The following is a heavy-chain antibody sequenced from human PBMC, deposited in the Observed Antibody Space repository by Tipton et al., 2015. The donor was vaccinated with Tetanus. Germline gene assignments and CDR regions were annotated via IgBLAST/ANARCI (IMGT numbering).Heavy chain of an antibody. CDR2: VHYSGST. CDR3: ARTSGYMYSDT. Sequence: TLSLTCSLSGGSISNSEYYWTWIRQPPGRGLEWIGYVHYSGSTNYSPSLRSRVTLSVDTSKNQFSLRLNSVTSADTAVYYCARTSGYMYSDTWGQGTLVTVSS. CDR1: GGSISNSEYY. D-gene: IGHD3-3*01. J-gene: IGHJ1*01. V-gene: IGHV4-61*08.